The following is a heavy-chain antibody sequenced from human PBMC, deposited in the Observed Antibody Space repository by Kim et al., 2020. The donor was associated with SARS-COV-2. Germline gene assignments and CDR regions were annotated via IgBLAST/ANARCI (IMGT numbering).Heavy chain of an antibody. J-gene: IGHJ6*03. D-gene: IGHD3-10*01. CDR2: IIPILGIA. Sequence: SVKVSCKASGGTFSSYAISWVRQAPGQGLEWMGRIIPILGIANYAQKFQGRVTITANKSTSTAYMELSSLRSEDTAVYYCARNRDLWTPYYYYMDVWGKGTTVTVSS. CDR1: GGTFSSYA. V-gene: IGHV1-69*04. CDR3: ARNRDLWTPYYYYMDV.